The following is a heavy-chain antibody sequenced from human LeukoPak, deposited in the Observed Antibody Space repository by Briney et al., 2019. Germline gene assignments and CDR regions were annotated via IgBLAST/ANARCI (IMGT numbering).Heavy chain of an antibody. J-gene: IGHJ4*02. CDR2: ISSSSSYI. CDR3: ARVSTDDYWTGYTDY. V-gene: IGHV3-21*01. Sequence: GGSLRLSCVASGFTFSSYSMNWVRQAPGKGLEWVSSISSSSSYIYYADSVKGRITISRDNAKDSLYSQMNSLRAEDTAVYYCARVSTDDYWTGYTDYWGQGSLVTVSS. CDR1: GFTFSSYS. D-gene: IGHD3/OR15-3a*01.